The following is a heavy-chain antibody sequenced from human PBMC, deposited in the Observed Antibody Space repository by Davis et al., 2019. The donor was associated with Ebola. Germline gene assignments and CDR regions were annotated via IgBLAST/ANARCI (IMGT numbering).Heavy chain of an antibody. Sequence: PSETLSLTYTVSGGSISSYYWSWIRQPPGKGLEWIGEINHSGSTNYNPSLKSRVTMSVDTSKNQFSLKLSSVTAADTAVYYCARGVIKASATYYDFWSGYYTLGEFDYWGQGTLVTVSS. V-gene: IGHV4-34*01. CDR1: GGSISSYY. D-gene: IGHD3-3*01. J-gene: IGHJ4*02. CDR2: INHSGST. CDR3: ARGVIKASATYYDFWSGYYTLGEFDY.